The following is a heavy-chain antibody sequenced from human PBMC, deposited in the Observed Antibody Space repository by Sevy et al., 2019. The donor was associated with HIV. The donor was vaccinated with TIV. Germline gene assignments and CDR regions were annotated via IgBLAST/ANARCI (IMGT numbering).Heavy chain of an antibody. V-gene: IGHV3-23*01. CDR1: GFTFSSYA. CDR2: ISGSGGST. J-gene: IGHJ6*03. Sequence: GGSLRLSCAASGFTFSSYAMSWVRQAPGKGLEWVSAISGSGGSTYYADSVKGRFTISRDNSKNTLYLQMNSLRAEDTALYYCAKGWRYCSSTSCPPRYYYMDVWGKGTTVTVSS. CDR3: AKGWRYCSSTSCPPRYYYMDV. D-gene: IGHD2-2*01.